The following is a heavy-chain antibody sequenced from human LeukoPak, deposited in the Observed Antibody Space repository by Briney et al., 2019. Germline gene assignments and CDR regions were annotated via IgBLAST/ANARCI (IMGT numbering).Heavy chain of an antibody. J-gene: IGHJ4*02. CDR2: IYYTGIM. D-gene: IGHD6-6*01. CDR3: VRTARVLDY. V-gene: IGHV4-59*01. CDR1: GGSISSYY. Sequence: SETLSLTCTVSGGSISSYYWSWIRQPPGKGLEWIGYIYYTGIMNYNPSLKSRVTISVDTYKNQFSLRLISVTAADTAVYYCVRTARVLDYWGPGILVTVSS.